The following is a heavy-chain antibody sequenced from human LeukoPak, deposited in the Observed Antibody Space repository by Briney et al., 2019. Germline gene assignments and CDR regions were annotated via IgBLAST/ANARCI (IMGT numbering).Heavy chain of an antibody. D-gene: IGHD6-13*01. Sequence: GGSLRLSCAASGFTFSSYAMHWVGQAPGKGLEWVAVISYDGSNKYYADSVKGRFTISRDNAKNSLYLQMNSLRAEDTALYYCAKDSLAAAGVAYYYGMDVWGQGTTVTVSS. CDR2: ISYDGSNK. CDR3: AKDSLAAAGVAYYYGMDV. V-gene: IGHV3-30-3*01. CDR1: GFTFSSYA. J-gene: IGHJ6*02.